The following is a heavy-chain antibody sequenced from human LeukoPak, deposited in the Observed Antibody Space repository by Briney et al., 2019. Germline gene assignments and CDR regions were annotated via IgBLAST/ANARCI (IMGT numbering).Heavy chain of an antibody. Sequence: QTGGSLRLSCAASGFTFNRYGMHWVRQAPGKGLEWVAVISFDGKVSYYADSVKGRFTISRDNSKNTLYLQMNSLRAEDTAVYYCAKDWEWGGGYFDYWGQGTLVTVSS. CDR3: AKDWEWGGGYFDY. J-gene: IGHJ4*02. CDR2: ISFDGKVS. CDR1: GFTFNRYG. D-gene: IGHD3-16*01. V-gene: IGHV3-30*18.